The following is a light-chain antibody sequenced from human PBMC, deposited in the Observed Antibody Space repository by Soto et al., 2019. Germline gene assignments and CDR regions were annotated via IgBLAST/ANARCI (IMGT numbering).Light chain of an antibody. CDR3: QQHYSTPLT. CDR2: WAS. CDR1: QSVLFSSNNLNY. J-gene: IGKJ4*01. Sequence: DIVLTQSPDSLAVSLGARATINCKSSQSVLFSSNNLNYLAWYQQKPGQPPKLLIYWASTRDSGVPDRFSGSGSGTNFTLIINSLQAEDEAVYYCQQHYSTPLTFGGGTNVEIK. V-gene: IGKV4-1*01.